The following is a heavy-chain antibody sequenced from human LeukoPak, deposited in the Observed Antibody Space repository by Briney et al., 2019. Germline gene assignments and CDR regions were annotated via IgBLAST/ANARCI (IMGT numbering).Heavy chain of an antibody. J-gene: IGHJ3*02. CDR2: INAGNGNT. V-gene: IGHV1-3*01. Sequence: ASVKVSCKASGYTFTSYAMHWVRQAPGQRLEWMGWINAGNGNTKYSQKFQGRVTITRDTSASTAYMELSSLRPEDTAVYYCARGGPLTYYYDSSGYYDAFDIWGQGTMVTVSS. CDR3: ARGGPLTYYYDSSGYYDAFDI. D-gene: IGHD3-22*01. CDR1: GYTFTSYA.